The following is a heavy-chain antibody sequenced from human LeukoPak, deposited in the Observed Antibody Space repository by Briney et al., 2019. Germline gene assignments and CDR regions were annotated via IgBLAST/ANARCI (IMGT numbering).Heavy chain of an antibody. D-gene: IGHD6-6*01. J-gene: IGHJ5*02. CDR1: GGSISSSYY. V-gene: IGHV4-39*07. CDR3: ARDGSRMGRIAARPRWFDP. Sequence: SETLSLTCTVSGGSISSSYYWGWIRQPPGKGLEWIGSIYYSGSTYYNPSLKSRVTISVDTSKNQFSLKLSSVTAADTAVYYCARDGSRMGRIAARPRWFDPWGQGTLVTVSS. CDR2: IYYSGST.